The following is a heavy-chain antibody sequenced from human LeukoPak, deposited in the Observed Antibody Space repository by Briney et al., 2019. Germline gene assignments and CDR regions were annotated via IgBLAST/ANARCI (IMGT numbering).Heavy chain of an antibody. CDR2: IKEDGSEK. CDR1: GFTFSSYW. V-gene: IGHV3-7*01. D-gene: IGHD2-2*01. J-gene: IGHJ4*02. CDR3: VRDPHALDY. Sequence: GGSLRLSCAASGFTFSSYWMSWVRQAPGKGLEWVANIKEDGSEKYYVDSIKGRFTISRDNVKNSLYLQMSSLGAEDTAVYYCVRDPHALDYWGQGTLVTVSS.